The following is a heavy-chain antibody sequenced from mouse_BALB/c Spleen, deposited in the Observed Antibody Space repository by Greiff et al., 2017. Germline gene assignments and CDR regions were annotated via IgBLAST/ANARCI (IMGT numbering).Heavy chain of an antibody. V-gene: IGHV2-9*02. Sequence: VQRVESGPGLVAPSQSLSITCTVSGFSLTSYGVHWVRQPPGKGLEWLGVIWAGGSTNYNSALMSRLSISKDNSKSQVFLKMNSLQTDDTAMYYCARTTVVYYYAMDYWGQGTSVTVSS. D-gene: IGHD1-1*01. CDR3: ARTTVVYYYAMDY. CDR1: GFSLTSYG. J-gene: IGHJ4*01. CDR2: IWAGGST.